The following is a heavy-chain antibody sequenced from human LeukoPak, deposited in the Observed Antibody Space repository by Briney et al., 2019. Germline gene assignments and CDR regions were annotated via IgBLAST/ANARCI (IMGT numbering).Heavy chain of an antibody. V-gene: IGHV3-21*04. Sequence: GGSLRLSCAASGFTFSSYSMNWVRQAPGKGLEWVSSISSSSSYIYYADSVGGRFTISRDNARNSLYLQMNSLRAEDTAVYYCAKSPKPVTATLYFDYWGQGTLVTVSS. J-gene: IGHJ4*02. CDR2: ISSSSSYI. CDR1: GFTFSSYS. D-gene: IGHD2-21*02. CDR3: AKSPKPVTATLYFDY.